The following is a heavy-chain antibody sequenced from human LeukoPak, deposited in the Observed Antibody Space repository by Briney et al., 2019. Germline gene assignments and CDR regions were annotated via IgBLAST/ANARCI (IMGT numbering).Heavy chain of an antibody. J-gene: IGHJ4*02. V-gene: IGHV3-23*01. Sequence: PGGSLRLSCAASGFTFSTYTMNWVRRAPGKGLEWVSGISGSGSPTFYADSVKGRFTISRDNSKNTLYLQMNSLRVEDTATYYCAKDDDAVTPTYFDYWGQGNLVTVSS. CDR2: ISGSGSPT. D-gene: IGHD2-21*02. CDR3: AKDDDAVTPTYFDY. CDR1: GFTFSTYT.